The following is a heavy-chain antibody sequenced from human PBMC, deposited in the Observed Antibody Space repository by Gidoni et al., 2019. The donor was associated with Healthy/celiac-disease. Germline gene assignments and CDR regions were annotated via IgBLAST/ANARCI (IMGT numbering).Heavy chain of an antibody. D-gene: IGHD3-22*01. CDR1: GYTFTSYG. V-gene: IGHV1-18*01. CDR3: ARDHKVYDSSGYFDY. Sequence: QVQLVQSGAEVKKPGASVKVSCKASGYTFTSYGISWVRQAPGQGLEWMGWISAYNGNTNYAQKLQGRGTMTTDTSTSTAYMELRSLRSDDTAVYYCARDHKVYDSSGYFDYWGQGTLVTVSS. J-gene: IGHJ4*02. CDR2: ISAYNGNT.